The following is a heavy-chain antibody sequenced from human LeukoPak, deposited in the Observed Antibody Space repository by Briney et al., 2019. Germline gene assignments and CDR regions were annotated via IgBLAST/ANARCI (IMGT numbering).Heavy chain of an antibody. J-gene: IGHJ4*02. V-gene: IGHV3-7*03. CDR2: IKQDGSEK. Sequence: GGSLRLSCAASGFTLSSYWMSWVRQAPGKGLEWVANIKQDGSEKYYVDSVKGRFTISRDNAKDSLYLQMNSLRAEDTAVYYCARENIAAAGGDYWGQGTLVTVSS. CDR1: GFTLSSYW. D-gene: IGHD6-13*01. CDR3: ARENIAAAGGDY.